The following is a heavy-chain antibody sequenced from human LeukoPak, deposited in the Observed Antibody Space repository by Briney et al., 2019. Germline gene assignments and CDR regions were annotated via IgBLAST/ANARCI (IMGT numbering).Heavy chain of an antibody. J-gene: IGHJ4*02. V-gene: IGHV3-23*01. D-gene: IGHD6-19*01. Sequence: PGGSLRLSCAASGFTFTTYAMSWVRQAPGKGLEWVSAIGGGGVRTYYADSVKGRFTISRDNSLDSLYLQMNSLRAEDTAVYYCARDTFAVARKGFDYWGQGTLVTVSS. CDR3: ARDTFAVARKGFDY. CDR1: GFTFTTYA. CDR2: IGGGGVRT.